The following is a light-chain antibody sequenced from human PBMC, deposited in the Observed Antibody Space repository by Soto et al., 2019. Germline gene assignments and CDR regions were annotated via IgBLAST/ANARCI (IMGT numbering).Light chain of an antibody. J-gene: IGKJ1*01. CDR2: GAS. CDR1: QSVSSN. Sequence: EIVMTQSPATLSVSPGERVTLSCRASQSVSSNLAWYKQKPGQAPRLLIYGASTRATDIPARFSGSGSGTEFTLTVSSLQSEDFAIYYCQQYNNWPQTFGQGTRWIS. CDR3: QQYNNWPQT. V-gene: IGKV3-15*01.